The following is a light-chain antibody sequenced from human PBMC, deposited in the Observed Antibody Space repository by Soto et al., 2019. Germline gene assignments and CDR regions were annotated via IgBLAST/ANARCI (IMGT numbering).Light chain of an antibody. CDR2: GNS. CDR1: SSNIGAGFD. Sequence: QSVLTQPPSVSGAPGQRVTISCTGSSSNIGAGFDVHWYQQLPGTAPKLLISGNSNRPSGVPDRFSGSKSGTSASLAITGLQAEDEADYYCQSYDSSLSGNYVFGTGTKLNVL. J-gene: IGLJ1*01. CDR3: QSYDSSLSGNYV. V-gene: IGLV1-40*01.